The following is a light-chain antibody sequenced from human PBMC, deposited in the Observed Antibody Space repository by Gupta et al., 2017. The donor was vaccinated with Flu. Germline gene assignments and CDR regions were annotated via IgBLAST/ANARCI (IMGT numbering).Light chain of an antibody. CDR1: QSAGIC. Sequence: VVAPSPATLYSSPGERGTLHCRTSQSAGICLAWYQQKPGQAPRLLMYDVSTRAPGIPPRFSGSGSATDFTLTISSLEAEDCAVYFCQQRTNWRFTFGPGTRLEI. CDR3: QQRTNWRFT. V-gene: IGKV3-11*01. CDR2: DVS. J-gene: IGKJ2*01.